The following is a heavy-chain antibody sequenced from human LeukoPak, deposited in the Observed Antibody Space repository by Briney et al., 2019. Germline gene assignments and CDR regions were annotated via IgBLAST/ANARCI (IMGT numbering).Heavy chain of an antibody. D-gene: IGHD3/OR15-3a*01. CDR3: VRTPWYDSNDFYRHFDS. CDR1: GFSSSSAS. Sequence: GGSLRLSCAAPGFSSSSASISWVRPAPRKRLGWVANIKTDGSQKYYEYAVKGLFNIFRDNAESSLYLEMNSRRAEDTAVYYCVRTPWYDSNDFYRHFDSWGHGTLVTVSS. CDR2: IKTDGSQK. V-gene: IGHV3-7*05. J-gene: IGHJ4*01.